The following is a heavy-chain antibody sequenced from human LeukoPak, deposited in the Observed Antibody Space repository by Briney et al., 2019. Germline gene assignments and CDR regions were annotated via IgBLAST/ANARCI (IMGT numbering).Heavy chain of an antibody. CDR1: GGSFSGYY. V-gene: IGHV4-34*01. Sequence: SETLSLTCAVYGGSFSGYYWSWIRQPPGKGLEWIGEINHSGSTNYNPSLKSRVTISVDTSKNQFSLKLSSVTAADTAVYYCASIGAPPAVVTAYEPRAEYFQHWGQGTLVTVSS. CDR2: INHSGST. J-gene: IGHJ1*01. D-gene: IGHD4-23*01. CDR3: ASIGAPPAVVTAYEPRAEYFQH.